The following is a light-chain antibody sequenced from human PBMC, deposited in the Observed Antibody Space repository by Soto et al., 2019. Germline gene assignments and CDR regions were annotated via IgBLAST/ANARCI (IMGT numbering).Light chain of an antibody. J-gene: IGKJ1*01. V-gene: IGKV1-39*01. CDR1: QSISSY. Sequence: DIQMTQSPSSLSASVGDRVTITCRASQSISSYLNWYQQKPGKAPKLLIYAASSLQSGVPSRFSGSGSGTDFTLTIRSLQPEDFATYYCQQRYSTPRTFGQGTQVAIK. CDR2: AAS. CDR3: QQRYSTPRT.